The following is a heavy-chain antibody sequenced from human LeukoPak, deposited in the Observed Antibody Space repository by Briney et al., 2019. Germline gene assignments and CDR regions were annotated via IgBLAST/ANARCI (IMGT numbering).Heavy chain of an antibody. Sequence: GESLKISCKGSGYSFGNRWIGWVRQMPGKGLEWMGIIYPGDSDTRYSPSFQGQVTISADKSISTAYLQWSSLKASDTAMYYCARYVAAAYIDYWGQGTLVTVSS. CDR1: GYSFGNRW. CDR3: ARYVAAAYIDY. J-gene: IGHJ4*02. D-gene: IGHD6-13*01. CDR2: IYPGDSDT. V-gene: IGHV5-51*01.